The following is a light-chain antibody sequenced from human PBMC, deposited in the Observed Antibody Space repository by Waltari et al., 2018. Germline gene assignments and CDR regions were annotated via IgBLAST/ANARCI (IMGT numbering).Light chain of an antibody. V-gene: IGKV4-1*01. CDR1: QSIMYSSNNQNF. CDR3: QQYFVTPFT. Sequence: DIVMTQSPDSLAVSLGERATIHCKSSQSIMYSSNNQNFLAWDQKKPGHPPKLLIYWASTRQSGVPDRFTGSWAGTDFTLTISSLQAEDVAVYYCQQYFVTPFTFGPGTRVEIK. J-gene: IGKJ3*01. CDR2: WAS.